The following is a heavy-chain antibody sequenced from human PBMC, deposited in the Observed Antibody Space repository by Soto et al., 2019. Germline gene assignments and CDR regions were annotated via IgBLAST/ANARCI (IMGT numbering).Heavy chain of an antibody. CDR1: GFTFGNYG. CDR2: ISYDGHNK. J-gene: IGHJ6*02. Sequence: PGGSLRLSCAAPGFTFGNYGMHWVRQAPGKGLEWVALISYDGHNKYYAESVEGRFTISRDNSKNTLYLQMNSLRPEDAAVYHCANTSHPFLASPLFSAMDVWSHGTTVTVSS. CDR3: ANTSHPFLASPLFSAMDV. D-gene: IGHD3-10*02. V-gene: IGHV3-30*18.